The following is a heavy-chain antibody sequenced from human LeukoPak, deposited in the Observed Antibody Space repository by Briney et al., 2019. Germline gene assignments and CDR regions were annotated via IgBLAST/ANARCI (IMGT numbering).Heavy chain of an antibody. V-gene: IGHV3-21*01. CDR1: GFGFNDAA. CDR2: ISSSSSYI. CDR3: ARSMIAAAGYYYGMDV. Sequence: PGRSLRLSCAASGFGFNDAAMTWVRQAPGKGLEWVSSISSSSSYIYYADSVKGRFTISRDNAKNSLYLQMNSLRAEDTAVYYCARSMIAAAGYYYGMDVWGQGTTVTVSS. D-gene: IGHD6-13*01. J-gene: IGHJ6*02.